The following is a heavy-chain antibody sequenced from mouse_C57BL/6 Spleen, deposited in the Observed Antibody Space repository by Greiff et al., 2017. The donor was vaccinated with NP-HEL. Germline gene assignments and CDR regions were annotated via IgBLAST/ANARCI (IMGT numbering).Heavy chain of an antibody. Sequence: EVKLMESGGGLVKPGGSLKLSCAASGFTFSSYAMSWVRQTPEKRLEWVATISDGGSYTYYPDNVKGRFTISRDNAKNNLYLQMSHLKSEDTAMYYCARGGYYRAYAMDYWGQGTSVTVSS. CDR3: ARGGYYRAYAMDY. J-gene: IGHJ4*01. V-gene: IGHV5-4*03. CDR1: GFTFSSYA. D-gene: IGHD2-3*01. CDR2: ISDGGSYT.